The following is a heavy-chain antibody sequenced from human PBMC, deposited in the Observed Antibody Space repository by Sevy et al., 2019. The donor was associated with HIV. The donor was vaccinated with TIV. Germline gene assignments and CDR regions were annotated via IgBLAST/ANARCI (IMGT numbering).Heavy chain of an antibody. V-gene: IGHV3-23*01. Sequence: GGSLRLSCAVSGFSFDSYGMTWVRQAPGKGLEWVSGISGSGTRTYYADSVKGRFSISRDNSKNRLYLQMNSLRSEDPAIYYGGKGGGGHYDPDEIGYYFYYYNMDVWGKGTTVTVSS. J-gene: IGHJ6*03. CDR3: GKGGGGHYDPDEIGYYFYYYNMDV. CDR2: ISGSGTRT. D-gene: IGHD3-22*01. CDR1: GFSFDSYG.